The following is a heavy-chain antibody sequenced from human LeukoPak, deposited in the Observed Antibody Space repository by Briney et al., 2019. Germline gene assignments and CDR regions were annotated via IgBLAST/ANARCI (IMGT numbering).Heavy chain of an antibody. CDR2: IYHSGST. CDR3: ARGLELLFDY. J-gene: IGHJ4*02. CDR1: GGSISSSGYS. Sequence: SETLSLTCAVSGGSISSSGYSWSWIRQPPGEGLEWIGYIYHSGSTYYNPSLKSRVTISVDRSKNQFSLKLSSVTAADTAVYYCARGLELLFDYWGQGTLVTVSS. D-gene: IGHD1-26*01. V-gene: IGHV4-30-2*01.